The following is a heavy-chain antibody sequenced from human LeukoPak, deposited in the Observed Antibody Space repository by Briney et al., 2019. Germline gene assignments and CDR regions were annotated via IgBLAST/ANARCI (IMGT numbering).Heavy chain of an antibody. CDR3: AKDQSSHGAFDI. J-gene: IGHJ3*02. V-gene: IGHV3-30*02. Sequence: PEGSLRLSCAASGFTFSSYGMHWVRQAPGKGLEWVAFIRYDGSNKYYADSVKGRFTISRDNSKNTLYLQMNSLRAEDTAVYYCAKDQSSHGAFDIWGQGTMVTVSS. CDR2: IRYDGSNK. CDR1: GFTFSSYG.